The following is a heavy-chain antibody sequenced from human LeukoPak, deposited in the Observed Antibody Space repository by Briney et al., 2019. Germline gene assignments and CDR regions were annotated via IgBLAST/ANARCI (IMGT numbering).Heavy chain of an antibody. D-gene: IGHD3-22*01. J-gene: IGHJ4*02. V-gene: IGHV1-2*02. CDR1: GYTFTSYG. CDR2: INPNSGGT. Sequence: ASVKVSCKASGYTFTSYGISWVRQAPGQGLEWMGWINPNSGGTNYAQKFQGRVTMTRDTSISTAYMELSRLRSDDTAVYYCARDQGAGYYHSFDYWGQGTLVTVSS. CDR3: ARDQGAGYYHSFDY.